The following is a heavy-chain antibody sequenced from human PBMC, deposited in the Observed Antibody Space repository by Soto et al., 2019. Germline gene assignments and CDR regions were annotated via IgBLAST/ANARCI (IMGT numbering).Heavy chain of an antibody. CDR3: ARASSWFVTDY. CDR2: INAGNGNT. D-gene: IGHD6-13*01. Sequence: QVQLVQSGAEVKKPGASVKVSCKASGYTFSSYAMHWVRQAPGQRLEWMGWINAGNGNTKYSQKLQGRVTVTRDTSARTAYMGRSSLRSEDTAVDYCARASSWFVTDYWGQGTLVTVSA. J-gene: IGHJ4*02. CDR1: GYTFSSYA. V-gene: IGHV1-3*01.